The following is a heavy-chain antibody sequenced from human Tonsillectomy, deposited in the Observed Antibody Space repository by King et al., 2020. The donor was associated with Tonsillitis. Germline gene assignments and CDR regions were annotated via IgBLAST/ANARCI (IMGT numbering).Heavy chain of an antibody. V-gene: IGHV4-30-2*01. CDR1: GGSISSGFYS. CDR3: ARGGVSCLVPGRELSLDY. CDR2: IYHSGST. Sequence: LQLQESGSGLVKPSQTLSLTCAVSGGSISSGFYSWSWIRQPPGKALEWIGYIYHSGSTYYTPSLKSRVTIAIDRSKNRFSLKLSSVTAAYTAMYYCARGGVSCLVPGRELSLDYWGQGTLVTVSS. D-gene: IGHD3-16*02. J-gene: IGHJ4*02.